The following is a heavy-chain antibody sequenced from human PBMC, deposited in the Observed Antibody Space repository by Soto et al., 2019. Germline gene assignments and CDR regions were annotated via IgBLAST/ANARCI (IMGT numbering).Heavy chain of an antibody. D-gene: IGHD2-21*02. CDR1: GGSMSGCY. Sequence: QVQLQESGPGLEKASETLSLTCTVSGGSMSGCYWSWIRQPPGKGLEWIGFIYDSGTTNYNPSLKSRGTISIDTSKNQFSLKLTSVTAADTAVYYCARVSHIVVVPAVRGAFDIWGQGTMITVPS. J-gene: IGHJ3*02. V-gene: IGHV4-59*01. CDR3: ARVSHIVVVPAVRGAFDI. CDR2: IYDSGTT.